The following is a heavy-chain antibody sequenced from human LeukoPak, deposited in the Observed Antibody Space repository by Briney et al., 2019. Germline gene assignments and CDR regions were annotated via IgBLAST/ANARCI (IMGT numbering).Heavy chain of an antibody. CDR2: IYYRGNT. Sequence: KPSETLSLTCTVSGGSISSSSYYLGWIRQPPGKGLQWIGSIYYRGNTYYTPSLKSRVTISVDTSKNQFSLKLSSVTAADTAVYYCATRISSNYPPNAFDIWGQGTMVTVSS. J-gene: IGHJ3*02. CDR1: GGSISSSSYY. V-gene: IGHV4-39*07. CDR3: ATRISSNYPPNAFDI. D-gene: IGHD2-2*01.